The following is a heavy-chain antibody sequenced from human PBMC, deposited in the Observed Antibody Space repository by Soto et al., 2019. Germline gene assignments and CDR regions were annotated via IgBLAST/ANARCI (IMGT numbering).Heavy chain of an antibody. CDR1: GFTFSSYA. V-gene: IGHV3-23*01. Sequence: EVQLLESGGGLVQPGGSLRLSCAASGFTFSSYAMSWVRQAPGKGLEWVSAISGRGGLTYYAASVKGRFTISRDNSKNTLYLQMDSLRAEDTAVYYCAKAQSATPYFFDYWGQGTLVTVSS. CDR2: ISGRGGLT. J-gene: IGHJ4*02. CDR3: AKAQSATPYFFDY.